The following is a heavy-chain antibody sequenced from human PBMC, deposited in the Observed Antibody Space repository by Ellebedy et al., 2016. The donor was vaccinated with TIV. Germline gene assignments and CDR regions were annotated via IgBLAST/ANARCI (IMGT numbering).Heavy chain of an antibody. D-gene: IGHD1-26*01. V-gene: IGHV3-69-1*01. J-gene: IGHJ6*02. CDR2: INLGGII. Sequence: GGSLSLSXATSGFTFSHHAMNWVRQAPGKGLEWVSYINLGGIIYYADSVKGRFTISRDNARSSLYLQMSSLRAENMAVYYCTSDSGRAYGMDVWGQGTTVTVSS. CDR1: GFTFSHHA. CDR3: TSDSGRAYGMDV.